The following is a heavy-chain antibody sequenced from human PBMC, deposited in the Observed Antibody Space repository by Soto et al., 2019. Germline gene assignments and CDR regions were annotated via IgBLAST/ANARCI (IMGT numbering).Heavy chain of an antibody. CDR2: INQDGSVK. D-gene: IGHD6-6*01. V-gene: IGHV3-7*01. J-gene: IGHJ4*02. Sequence: GGSLRLSCAASGFTFTNYWMTWVRQAPGKGLEWVANINQDGSVKYYVDSVKGRFTVSRDNTKNSLFLQMNSLRAEDTAIYYCARIGYSSSSLDYWGQGTLVTVSS. CDR3: ARIGYSSSSLDY. CDR1: GFTFTNYW.